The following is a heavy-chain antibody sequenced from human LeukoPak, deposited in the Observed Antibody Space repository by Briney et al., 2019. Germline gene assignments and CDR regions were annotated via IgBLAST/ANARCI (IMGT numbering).Heavy chain of an antibody. D-gene: IGHD2-15*01. Sequence: ASVKVSSTPSVYTFTIYVISWVRQAPRQGLEWVGWISAYNGNTTHAQKLQGRVTMTTDTSTSTAYMELGSLRSDDTAVYYFARVCGGSCYGREGPNYFDPWGQGTLVTVSS. CDR1: VYTFTIYV. V-gene: IGHV1-18*01. CDR2: ISAYNGNT. CDR3: ARVCGGSCYGREGPNYFDP. J-gene: IGHJ5*02.